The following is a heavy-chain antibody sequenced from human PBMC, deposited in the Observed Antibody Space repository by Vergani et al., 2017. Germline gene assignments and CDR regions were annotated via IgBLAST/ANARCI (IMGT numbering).Heavy chain of an antibody. D-gene: IGHD3-3*01. CDR3: AKDIRLDWIGVPAFDI. J-gene: IGHJ3*02. V-gene: IGHV4-4*07. CDR1: GGSISSYY. CDR2: IYTSGST. Sequence: QVQLQESGPGLVKPSETLSLTCTVSGGSISSYYWSWIRQPAGKGLEWIGRIYTSGSTNYNPSLKSRVTMSVDTSKNQFSLKLSSVTAADTALYYCAKDIRLDWIGVPAFDIWGQGTMVTVSS.